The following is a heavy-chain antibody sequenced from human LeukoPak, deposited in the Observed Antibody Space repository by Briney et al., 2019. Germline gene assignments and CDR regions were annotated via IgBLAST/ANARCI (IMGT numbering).Heavy chain of an antibody. J-gene: IGHJ3*02. CDR3: ARRPDAFDI. CDR1: GYSISSGYY. Sequence: MASETLSLTCTVSGYSISSGYYWGWIRQPPEKGLEWIGSIYHSGSTYYNPSLKSRVTISVDTSKNQFSLKLSSVTAADTAVYYCARRPDAFDIWGQGTMVTVSS. V-gene: IGHV4-38-2*02. CDR2: IYHSGST.